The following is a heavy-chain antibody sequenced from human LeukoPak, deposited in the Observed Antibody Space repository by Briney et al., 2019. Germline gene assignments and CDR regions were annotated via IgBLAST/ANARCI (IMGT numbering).Heavy chain of an antibody. J-gene: IGHJ4*02. CDR2: IYHSGNT. CDR1: GGSISSGNYY. CDR3: ARDRLGGYPRHTDY. Sequence: PSQTLSLTCTVSGGSISSGNYYWSWIRQPPGKGLEWIGYIYHSGNTYYNPSLKSRVAISVDWSKNQFSLKLSSVTAADTAVYYCARDRLGGYPRHTDYWGQGTLVTVSS. V-gene: IGHV4-30-2*01. D-gene: IGHD1-26*01.